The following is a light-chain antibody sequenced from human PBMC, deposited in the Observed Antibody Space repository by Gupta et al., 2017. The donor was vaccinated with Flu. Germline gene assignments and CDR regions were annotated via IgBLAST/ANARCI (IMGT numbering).Light chain of an antibody. CDR2: AAS. Sequence: TGDRVTITCRASQGISSYLAWYQQKPGKAPKLLIYAASTLQSGVPSRFSGSGSGTDFTLTISRLQSEDFATYYCQQYYSYPPLFGGGTKVEIK. V-gene: IGKV1-8*01. J-gene: IGKJ4*01. CDR3: QQYYSYPPL. CDR1: QGISSY.